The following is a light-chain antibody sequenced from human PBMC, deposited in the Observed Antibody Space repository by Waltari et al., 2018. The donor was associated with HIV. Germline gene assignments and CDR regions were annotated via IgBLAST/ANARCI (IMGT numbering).Light chain of an antibody. CDR3: AAWDDSLSGFYV. CDR2: RNN. Sequence: QSVLTQPPSASGTPGQRVTIRCSGSSFNIGSNFVYWYQQLPGAAPKLLIYRNNQRPSGVPDRCSGSKSGTSASLAISGLRSEDEADYYCAAWDDSLSGFYVVGTGTKVTVL. J-gene: IGLJ1*01. V-gene: IGLV1-47*01. CDR1: SFNIGSNF.